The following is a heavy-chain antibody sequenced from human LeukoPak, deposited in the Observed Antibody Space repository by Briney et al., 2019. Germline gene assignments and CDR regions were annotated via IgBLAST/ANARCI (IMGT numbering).Heavy chain of an antibody. V-gene: IGHV1-46*03. Sequence: GASVKVSCKASGYTFTSYYMHWVRQAPGQELEWMGIINPSGGSTSYAQKFQGRVTMTRDTSTSTVYMELSSLRSEDTAVYYCARVSPIVVVPAAIPKGAFDIWGQGTMVTVSS. D-gene: IGHD2-2*01. CDR3: ARVSPIVVVPAAIPKGAFDI. CDR2: INPSGGST. CDR1: GYTFTSYY. J-gene: IGHJ3*02.